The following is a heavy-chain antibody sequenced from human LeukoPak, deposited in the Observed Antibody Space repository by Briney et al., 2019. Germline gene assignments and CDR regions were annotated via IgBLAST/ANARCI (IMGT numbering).Heavy chain of an antibody. J-gene: IGHJ4*02. CDR2: INPNSGGT. CDR1: GYTFTGYY. D-gene: IGHD3-3*01. Sequence: ASVKVSCKASGYTFTGYYMHWVRQAPGQGLEWMGWINPNSGGTNYAQKFQGRVTMTRDTSISTAYMELGRLRSDDTAVYYCARSDTIFGVAPGGNWGQGTLVTVSS. V-gene: IGHV1-2*02. CDR3: ARSDTIFGVAPGGN.